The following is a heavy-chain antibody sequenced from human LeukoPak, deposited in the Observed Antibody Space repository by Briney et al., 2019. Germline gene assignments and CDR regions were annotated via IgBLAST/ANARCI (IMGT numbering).Heavy chain of an antibody. CDR2: IIPILGIA. J-gene: IGHJ4*02. CDR1: GGTFSSYT. CDR3: ARDLAYCGGDCYFTN. V-gene: IGHV1-69*04. D-gene: IGHD2-21*01. Sequence: GPSVKVSCKASGGTFSSYTISWVRQAPGQGLEWMGRIIPILGIANYAQKFQGRVTITADKSTSTAYMELSSLRSEDTAVYYCARDLAYCGGDCYFTNWGQGTLVTVSS.